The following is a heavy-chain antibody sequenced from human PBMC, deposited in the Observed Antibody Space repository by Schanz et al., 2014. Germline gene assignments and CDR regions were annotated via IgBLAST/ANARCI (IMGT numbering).Heavy chain of an antibody. CDR3: EGVEYGGQLVYCGGGLLNDDS. V-gene: IGHV3-66*01. CDR2: IYSGVST. J-gene: IGHJ5*01. CDR1: CLKKKSNY. Sequence: EVQLVESGGGLVKDYFPERISYAVFCLKKKSNYMSWVRQAPGKGLEWVSVIYSGVSTYYADSVKGRFTISRDNSKNTPELQMNRLRAKDIAGYCREGVEYGGQLVYCGGGLLNDDS. D-gene: IGHD6-13*01.